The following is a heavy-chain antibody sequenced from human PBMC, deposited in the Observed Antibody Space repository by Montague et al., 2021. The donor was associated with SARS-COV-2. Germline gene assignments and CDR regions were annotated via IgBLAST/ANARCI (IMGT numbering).Heavy chain of an antibody. V-gene: IGHV3-48*03. D-gene: IGHD3-10*01. CDR1: GFTFSSYA. Sequence: SLRLSCAASGFTFSSYAMNWVRQAPGKGLEWVSYISSSGSTIYYADSVKGRFTISRDNAKNSVYLQMNSLRAEDTAVYYCASRGLITMGRDAFDVWGQGTTVTVSS. CDR2: ISSSGSTI. CDR3: ASRGLITMGRDAFDV. J-gene: IGHJ6*02.